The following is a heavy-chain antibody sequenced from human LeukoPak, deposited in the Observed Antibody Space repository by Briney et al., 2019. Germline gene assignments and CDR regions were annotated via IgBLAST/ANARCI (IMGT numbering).Heavy chain of an antibody. Sequence: GSLRLSCAASGFTFSSYSMNWVRQAPGKGLEWVSSISSSSSYIYYADSVKGRFTISRDDSKNMAHLQMNSLKTEDTAVYYCTVTPSLELPAYWGQGTLVTVSS. CDR1: GFTFSSYS. V-gene: IGHV3-21*04. D-gene: IGHD1-7*01. J-gene: IGHJ4*02. CDR2: ISSSSSYI. CDR3: TVTPSLELPAY.